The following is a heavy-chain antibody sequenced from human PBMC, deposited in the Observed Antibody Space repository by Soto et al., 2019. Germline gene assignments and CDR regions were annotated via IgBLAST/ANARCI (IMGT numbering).Heavy chain of an antibody. CDR2: ISYDGSNK. CDR3: AKPIAAAGSAPPTDY. V-gene: IGHV3-30*18. CDR1: GFTFSSYG. J-gene: IGHJ4*02. D-gene: IGHD6-13*01. Sequence: QVQLVESGGGVVQPGRSLRLSCAASGFTFSSYGMHWVRQAPGKGLEGVAVISYDGSNKYYADSVKGRFTISRDNSKNTLYLQMNSLRAEDTAVYYCAKPIAAAGSAPPTDYWGQGTLVTVSS.